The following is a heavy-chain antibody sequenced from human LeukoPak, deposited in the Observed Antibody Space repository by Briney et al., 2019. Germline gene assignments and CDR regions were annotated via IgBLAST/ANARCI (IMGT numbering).Heavy chain of an antibody. J-gene: IGHJ4*02. CDR1: GYTFTGYY. Sequence: ASVKVSCKASGYTFTGYYMHWVRQAPGQGLEWMGRINPNSGGTNYAQKFQGRVTMTRDTSISTAYLELSRLRSDDTAVYYCARGERGVIVYDGDYWGQGTLVTVSS. V-gene: IGHV1-2*06. CDR2: INPNSGGT. CDR3: ARGERGVIVYDGDY. D-gene: IGHD3-10*01.